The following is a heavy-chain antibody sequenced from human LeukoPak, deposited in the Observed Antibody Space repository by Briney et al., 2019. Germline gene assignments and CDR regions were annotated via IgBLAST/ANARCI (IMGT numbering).Heavy chain of an antibody. CDR3: AKVRGYNYSDYYYYYYMDV. CDR1: GYTFTSYD. D-gene: IGHD5-24*01. CDR2: MNPNSGNT. V-gene: IGHV1-8*03. J-gene: IGHJ6*03. Sequence: ASVKVSCKASGYTFTSYDINWVRQATGQGLEWMGWMNPNSGNTGYAQKFQGRVTITRNTSISTAYMELSSLRSEDTAVYYCAKVRGYNYSDYYYYYYMDVWGKGTTVTVSS.